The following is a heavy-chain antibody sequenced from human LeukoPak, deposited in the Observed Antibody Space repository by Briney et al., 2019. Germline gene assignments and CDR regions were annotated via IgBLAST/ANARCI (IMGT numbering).Heavy chain of an antibody. D-gene: IGHD2-2*01. Sequence: SETLSLTCTVSGGSISSYYWSWIRQPAGKGLEWIGRIYTSGSTNYNPSLKSRVTMSVDTSKNQFSLKLSSVTAADTAVYYCASQGGYCSSTSCGYWGQGTLVTVSS. CDR1: GGSISSYY. CDR3: ASQGGYCSSTSCGY. CDR2: IYTSGST. J-gene: IGHJ4*02. V-gene: IGHV4-4*07.